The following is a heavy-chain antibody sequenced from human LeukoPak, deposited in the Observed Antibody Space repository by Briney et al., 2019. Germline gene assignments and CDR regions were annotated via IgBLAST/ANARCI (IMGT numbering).Heavy chain of an antibody. J-gene: IGHJ4*02. Sequence: SETLSLTCTVSGGSINTFYWSWIRQPPGKGLEWIGYIYYNGRTNYNPSLKSRVTISMDTSKNQFSLKLSSVTAADTAVYYCARDSEASRLFDYWGQGTLVT. CDR3: ARDSEASRLFDY. CDR2: IYYNGRT. D-gene: IGHD2-21*01. CDR1: GGSINTFY. V-gene: IGHV4-59*01.